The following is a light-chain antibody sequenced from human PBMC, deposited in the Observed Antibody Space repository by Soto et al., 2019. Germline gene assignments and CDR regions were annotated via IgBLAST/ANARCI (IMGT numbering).Light chain of an antibody. Sequence: QSVLTQPASVSGSPGQSITISCTGTSSDVGGYNYVSWYQQHPGKAPKLMIYDVTYRPSGVSNRFSGSKSGNTASLTISGLQAEDEADYYCSSYTSSSTQVFGGGTKLTVL. V-gene: IGLV2-14*01. CDR3: SSYTSSSTQV. CDR2: DVT. J-gene: IGLJ3*02. CDR1: SSDVGGYNY.